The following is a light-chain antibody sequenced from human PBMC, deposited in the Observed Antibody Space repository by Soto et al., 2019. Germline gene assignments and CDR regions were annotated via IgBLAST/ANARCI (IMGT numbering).Light chain of an antibody. CDR2: AAS. CDR3: QQYGSSPIT. V-gene: IGKV3-20*01. J-gene: IGKJ5*01. CDR1: QSVRSSY. Sequence: EIVLTQSPDTLSLSPGESATLSCRASQSVRSSYLAWYQQTPGQTPRLLIYAASSRATGIPDRFSGSGPGTDFTLTITPLEPEDFAVYFCQQYGSSPITFGQGTRLEIK.